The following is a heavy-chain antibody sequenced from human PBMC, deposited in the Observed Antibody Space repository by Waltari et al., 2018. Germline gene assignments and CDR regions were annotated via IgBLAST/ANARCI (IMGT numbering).Heavy chain of an antibody. V-gene: IGHV4-39*07. Sequence: QLQLQESGPGLVKPSETLSLTCSVSGGSISRSSYHWGWIRQSPGQGLEWIGTIDYSGRASSKPPLRRRVTISGETSKNHVHLAVTAVTAAATAVYYCARRAKKPGGWVDPGGQGTLVAVSS. D-gene: IGHD5-12*01. CDR3: ARRAKKPGGWVDP. J-gene: IGHJ5*02. CDR1: GGSISRSSYH. CDR2: IDYSGRA.